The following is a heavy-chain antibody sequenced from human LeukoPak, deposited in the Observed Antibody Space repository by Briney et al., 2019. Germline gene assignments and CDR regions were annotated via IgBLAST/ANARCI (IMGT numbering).Heavy chain of an antibody. V-gene: IGHV3-74*01. J-gene: IGHJ4*02. CDR1: GFTFSTYW. Sequence: SGGSLRLSCAASGFTFSTYWMHWVRRAPGKGLVWVSRIKSDGSAPSYADSVKGRFTISRDNAKNTLYLQMNSLRAEDTAIYYCARAFYGDYKLDYWGQGTLVTVSS. CDR2: IKSDGSAP. CDR3: ARAFYGDYKLDY. D-gene: IGHD4-17*01.